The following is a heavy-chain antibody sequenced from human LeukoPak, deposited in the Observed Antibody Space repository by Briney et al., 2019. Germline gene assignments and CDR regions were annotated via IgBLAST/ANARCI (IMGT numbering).Heavy chain of an antibody. Sequence: GGSLRLSCAASGFTFSSYGMHWVRQPPGKGLEWVAVIWYDGSNKYYADSVKGRFTISRDNSKNTLYLQMYSLRAEDTAVYYCARDAGYCSGGSCYPGQFDYWGQGTLVTVSS. CDR2: IWYDGSNK. CDR3: ARDAGYCSGGSCYPGQFDY. V-gene: IGHV3-33*01. J-gene: IGHJ4*02. CDR1: GFTFSSYG. D-gene: IGHD2-15*01.